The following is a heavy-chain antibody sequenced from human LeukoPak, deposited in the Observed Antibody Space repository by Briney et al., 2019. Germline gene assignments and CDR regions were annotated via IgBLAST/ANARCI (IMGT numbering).Heavy chain of an antibody. CDR3: ARDGDYGDYAIAFDI. D-gene: IGHD4-17*01. J-gene: IGHJ3*02. V-gene: IGHV1-3*01. Sequence: ASVKVSCKASGYTFTSYAMHWVRQAPGQRLEWMGWINAGNGNTKYSQKFQGRDTITRDTSASTAYMELSSLRSEDTAVYYCARDGDYGDYAIAFDIWGQGTMVTVSS. CDR2: INAGNGNT. CDR1: GYTFTSYA.